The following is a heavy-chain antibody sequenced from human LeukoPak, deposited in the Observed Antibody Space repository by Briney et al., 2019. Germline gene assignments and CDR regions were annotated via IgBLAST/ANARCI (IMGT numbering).Heavy chain of an antibody. J-gene: IGHJ5*02. CDR1: GFIFNNCG. V-gene: IGHV3-23*01. CDR2: ISNDCGGT. CDR3: AKGSGGYFADL. D-gene: IGHD2-15*01. Sequence: TGGSLRLSCAASGFIFNNCGLIWVRQAPGKGLGLVSAISNDCGGTLYADFVEGRFTLIKNNPQNTLFLQMSSLRAEDPALYSFAKGSGGYFADLWGQGTLVTVSS.